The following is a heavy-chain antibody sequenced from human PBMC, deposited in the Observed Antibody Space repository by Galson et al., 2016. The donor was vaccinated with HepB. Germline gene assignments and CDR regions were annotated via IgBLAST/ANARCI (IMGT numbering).Heavy chain of an antibody. CDR2: MRNKASSYST. J-gene: IGHJ4*02. Sequence: SLRLSCAASGFIFRAYAMHWVRQAPGKGLEWVGRMRNKASSYSTEYAASVKGRFTVSRDDSKNSVYLQMNSLKTEDTALYFCARDYNGLGDNWGQGTLVTVSS. D-gene: IGHD3-10*01. CDR1: GFIFRAYA. V-gene: IGHV3-72*01. CDR3: ARDYNGLGDN.